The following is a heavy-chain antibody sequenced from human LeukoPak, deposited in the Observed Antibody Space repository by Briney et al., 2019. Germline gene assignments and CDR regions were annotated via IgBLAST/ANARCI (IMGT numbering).Heavy chain of an antibody. CDR2: INHSGST. D-gene: IGHD6-19*01. Sequence: PSQTLSLTCTVSGGSISSGGYYWSWIRQPPGKGLEWIGYINHSGSTNYNPSLKSRVTISVDTSKNQFSLKLSSVTAADTAVYYCARDSSSGWYNGAFDIWGQGTMVTVSS. V-gene: IGHV4-30-2*01. J-gene: IGHJ3*02. CDR1: GGSISSGGYY. CDR3: ARDSSSGWYNGAFDI.